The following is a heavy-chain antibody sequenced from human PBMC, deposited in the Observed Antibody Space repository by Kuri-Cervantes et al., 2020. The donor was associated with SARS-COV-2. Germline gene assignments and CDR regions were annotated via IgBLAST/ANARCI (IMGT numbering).Heavy chain of an antibody. V-gene: IGHV3-30*03. D-gene: IGHD3-3*01. J-gene: IGHJ4*02. Sequence: GESLKISCAASGFSFRIYGMHWVRQAPGKGLEWVAYISYDGSRQNYADSVKGRFTVSRDNSKNTLYLQMNSLRDEDTAVYFCARDPGAHGGDLYFDYWGQGTLVTVSS. CDR3: ARDPGAHGGDLYFDY. CDR2: ISYDGSRQ. CDR1: GFSFRIYG.